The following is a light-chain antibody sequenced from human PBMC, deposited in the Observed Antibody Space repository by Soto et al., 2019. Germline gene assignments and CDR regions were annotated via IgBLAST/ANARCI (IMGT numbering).Light chain of an antibody. CDR1: QSISSSY. CDR3: QQYGSSSYT. V-gene: IGKV3-20*01. J-gene: IGKJ2*01. Sequence: EIVLTQSPGTLSLSPGERATLSCRASQSISSSYLAWYQQKPGQAPRLLICAASSRATGIPDRFSGSGSGTDFTLTISRLEPEDFAVYYCQQYGSSSYTFGQGTQLEIK. CDR2: AAS.